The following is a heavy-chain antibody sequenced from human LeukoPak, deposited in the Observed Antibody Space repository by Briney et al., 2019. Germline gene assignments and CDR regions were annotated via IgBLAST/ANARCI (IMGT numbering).Heavy chain of an antibody. CDR2: IYTSGST. J-gene: IGHJ4*02. D-gene: IGHD3-3*01. CDR1: GGSFRNYY. CDR3: ARHGGDFWSGYRTDHFDY. Sequence: SETLSLTCTVSGGSFRNYYWNWIRQPAGQGLEWIGRIYTSGSTNCNSSLKSRVTMSLDTSKYQISLKLTSVTAADTAVYYCARHGGDFWSGYRTDHFDYWGQGTLVTVSS. V-gene: IGHV4-4*07.